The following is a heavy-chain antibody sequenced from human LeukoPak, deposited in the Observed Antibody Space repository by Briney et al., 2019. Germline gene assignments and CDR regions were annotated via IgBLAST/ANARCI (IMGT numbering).Heavy chain of an antibody. CDR1: GFTFSSYA. Sequence: GGSLRLSCAASGFTFSSYAMHWVRQAPGKGLEWVAVISYDGSNKYYADSVKGRFTISRDNSKNTPYLQMNSLRAEDTAVYYCARELLVVSAYQPWGYFDYWGQGTLVTVSS. CDR2: ISYDGSNK. D-gene: IGHD2-2*01. V-gene: IGHV3-30*04. CDR3: ARELLVVSAYQPWGYFDY. J-gene: IGHJ4*02.